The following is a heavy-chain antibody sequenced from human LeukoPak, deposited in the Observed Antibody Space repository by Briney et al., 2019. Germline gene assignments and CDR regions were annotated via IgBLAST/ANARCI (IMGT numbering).Heavy chain of an antibody. CDR2: IYTSGST. D-gene: IGHD2-2*03. Sequence: SETQSLTCTVSGGSISSYYWSWIRQPAGKGLEWIGRIYTSGSTNYNPSLRSRVTMSVDTSKNQFSLKLSSVTAADTAVYYCARDLVIVVVPAAIETNWFDHWGQGTLVTVSS. CDR3: ARDLVIVVVPAAIETNWFDH. V-gene: IGHV4-4*07. J-gene: IGHJ5*02. CDR1: GGSISSYY.